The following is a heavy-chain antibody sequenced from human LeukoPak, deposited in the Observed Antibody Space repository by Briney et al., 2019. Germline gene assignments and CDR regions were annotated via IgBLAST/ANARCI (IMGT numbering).Heavy chain of an antibody. V-gene: IGHV3-53*01. Sequence: GGSLRLSCAASGFTVSSNHMSWVRQAPGKGLEWVSVIYSGGSTYYADSVKGRFTISRDNSKNTLYLQMNSLRAEDTAVYYCARHYCSGGSCYYYYYGMDVWGQGTTVTVSS. J-gene: IGHJ6*02. CDR3: ARHYCSGGSCYYYYYGMDV. CDR1: GFTVSSNH. D-gene: IGHD2-15*01. CDR2: IYSGGST.